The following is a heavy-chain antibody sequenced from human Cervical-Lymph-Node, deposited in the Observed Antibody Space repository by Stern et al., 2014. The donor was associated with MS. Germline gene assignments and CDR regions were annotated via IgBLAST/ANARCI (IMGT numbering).Heavy chain of an antibody. CDR2: MNPDNANT. J-gene: IGHJ6*02. Sequence: QMKLKESGAKVRKPGASVRVSCQASGFTFINYEIFWVRKATGQGLALMGWMNPDNANTGHAQNFQGRVTMIRNTSISTAYMELSSLRSDDTAVYYCVKGGFRYGYGLDAWGQGTAVIVSS. CDR1: GFTFINYE. V-gene: IGHV1-8*01. CDR3: VKGGFRYGYGLDA. D-gene: IGHD5-18*01.